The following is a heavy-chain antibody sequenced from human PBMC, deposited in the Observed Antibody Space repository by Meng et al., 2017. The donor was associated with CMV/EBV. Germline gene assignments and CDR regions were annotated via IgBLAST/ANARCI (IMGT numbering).Heavy chain of an antibody. V-gene: IGHV3-23*03. CDR2: IYSGGGST. D-gene: IGHD5-12*01. CDR1: GFTFSSYA. CDR3: ARSGYSGYAADLTFDY. Sequence: GGSLRLSCAASGFTFSSYAMSWVRQAPGKGLEWVAVIYSGGGSTYYADSVKGRFTISRDNSKNTLYLQMNSLRAEDTAVYYCARSGYSGYAADLTFDYWGQGTLVTVSS. J-gene: IGHJ4*02.